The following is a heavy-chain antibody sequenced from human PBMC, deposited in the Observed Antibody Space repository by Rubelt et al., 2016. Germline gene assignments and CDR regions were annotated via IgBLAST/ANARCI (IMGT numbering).Heavy chain of an antibody. J-gene: IGHJ4*02. V-gene: IGHV3-21*01. CDR3: ARAVRVGATNRYYFGY. D-gene: IGHD1-26*01. CDR1: GFTFSSYS. Sequence: EVQLVESGGGLVQPGGSLRLSCAASGFTFSSYSMNWVRQAPGKGLEWVSSISSSSSYIYYADSVKGRFTISRDNAKNSLYLQMNSLRAEDTAVYYWARAVRVGATNRYYFGYWGQGTLVTVSS. CDR2: ISSSSSYI.